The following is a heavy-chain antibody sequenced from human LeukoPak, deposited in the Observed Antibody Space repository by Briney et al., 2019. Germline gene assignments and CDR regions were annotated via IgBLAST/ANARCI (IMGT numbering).Heavy chain of an antibody. Sequence: GESLKISCNGSGYSFTSYWIGGVRQMPGKGLEWMGIIYPGDSDTRYSLSFQGQVTISADKSTSTAYLQWLRLKASDTAMYYCARLAWLVYFDYWGQGTLVTVSS. D-gene: IGHD6-19*01. CDR3: ARLAWLVYFDY. CDR1: GYSFTSYW. V-gene: IGHV5-51*01. CDR2: IYPGDSDT. J-gene: IGHJ4*02.